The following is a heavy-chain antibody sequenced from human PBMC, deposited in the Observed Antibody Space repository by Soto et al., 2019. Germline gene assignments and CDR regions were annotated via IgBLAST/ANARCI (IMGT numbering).Heavy chain of an antibody. Sequence: PSETLSLTCAVSGGSISSSDWWSWVRQPPGKGLEWIGEIHHSGSTNYKPSLKSRVTISVDKSKNQFSLKLSSVTAADTAVFYCARRQGIAVAGPFDYWGQGILVTVSS. J-gene: IGHJ4*02. CDR2: IHHSGST. CDR3: ARRQGIAVAGPFDY. D-gene: IGHD6-13*01. V-gene: IGHV4-4*02. CDR1: GGSISSSDW.